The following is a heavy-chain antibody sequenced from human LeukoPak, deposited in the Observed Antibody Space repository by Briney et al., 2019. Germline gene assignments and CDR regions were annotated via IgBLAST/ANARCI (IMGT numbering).Heavy chain of an antibody. CDR1: GYTFTGYY. CDR2: INPNSGGT. CDR3: ARMLMRQNYYDSSGYYYGSVYYYYMDV. V-gene: IGHV1-2*02. Sequence: APVKVTCKASGYTFTGYYMHWVRQAPGQGLEWMGWINPNSGGTNYAQKFQGRVTMTRDTSISTAYMELSRLRSDDTAVYYCARMLMRQNYYDSSGYYYGSVYYYYMDVWGKGTTVTISS. J-gene: IGHJ6*03. D-gene: IGHD3-22*01.